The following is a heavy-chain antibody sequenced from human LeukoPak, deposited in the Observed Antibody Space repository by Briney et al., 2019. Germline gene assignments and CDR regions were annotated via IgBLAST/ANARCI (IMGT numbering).Heavy chain of an antibody. D-gene: IGHD6-13*01. CDR2: VFDSGRT. Sequence: SETLSLTCTVSGGSISSYYWNWIRQPPGKGLEWIGYVFDSGRTNYHPSLKSRVTISIDTPKNHFFLRLSSVTAANPAVFYCARVSSSCIDYYYYYMDVWGKGTTVTISS. CDR3: ARVSSSCIDYYYYYMDV. J-gene: IGHJ6*03. CDR1: GGSISSYY. V-gene: IGHV4-59*01.